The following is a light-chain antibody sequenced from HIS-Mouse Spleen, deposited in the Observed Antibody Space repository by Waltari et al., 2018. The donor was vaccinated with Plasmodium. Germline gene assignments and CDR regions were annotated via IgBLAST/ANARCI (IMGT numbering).Light chain of an antibody. J-gene: IGLJ3*02. V-gene: IGLV3-10*01. CDR2: EDS. CDR1: ALPKKY. CDR3: YSTDSSGNHRV. Sequence: SYELTQPPSVSVYPGQTARLTCTGDALPKKYDYWDQQKSGQAPVLVIYEDSKRPSRIPERFSGSSSGTMATLTISGAQVEDEADDYCYSTDSSGNHRVFGGGTKLTVL.